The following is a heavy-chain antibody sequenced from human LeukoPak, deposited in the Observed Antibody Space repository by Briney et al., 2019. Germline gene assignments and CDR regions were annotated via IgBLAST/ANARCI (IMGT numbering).Heavy chain of an antibody. CDR3: ATSYSSGSRRGFDP. J-gene: IGHJ5*02. CDR2: IWYDGSNK. Sequence: GGSLRLSCAASGFTFSSSWMHWVRQAPGKGLEWVAVIWYDGSNKYYADSVKGRFTISRDNSKNTLYLQMNSLRAEDTAVYYCATSYSSGSRRGFDPWGQGTLVTVSS. V-gene: IGHV3-33*08. D-gene: IGHD6-19*01. CDR1: GFTFSSSW.